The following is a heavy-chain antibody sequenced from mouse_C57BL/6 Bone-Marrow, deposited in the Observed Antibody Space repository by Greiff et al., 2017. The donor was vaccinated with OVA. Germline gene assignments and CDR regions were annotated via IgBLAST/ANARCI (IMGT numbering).Heavy chain of an antibody. V-gene: IGHV1-22*01. J-gene: IGHJ4*01. Sequence: EVQLQQSGPELVKPGASVKMSCKASGYTFTDYNMHWVKQSHGKSLEWIGYINPNNGGTSYNQKFKGKATLTVNKSSSTAYMELRSLTSEDSAVYYCTNGPYAMDYWGQGTSVTVSS. CDR1: GYTFTDYN. CDR2: INPNNGGT. CDR3: TNGPYAMDY.